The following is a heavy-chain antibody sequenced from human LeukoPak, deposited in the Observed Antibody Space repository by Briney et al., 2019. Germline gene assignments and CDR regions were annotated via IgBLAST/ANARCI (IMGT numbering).Heavy chain of an antibody. CDR3: ARAGYCTSTTCPDAFDI. J-gene: IGHJ3*02. CDR1: GDSVTSSSYY. CDR2: IYYSGST. Sequence: SETLSLTCTVSGDSVTSSSYYWVWIRQPPGKGLEWIGSIYYSGSTYYNPSLKSRVTISVEISKNQFSLKLSPVTAADTAVYFCARAGYCTSTTCPDAFDIWGQVTKVTVSS. D-gene: IGHD2-2*01. V-gene: IGHV4-39*01.